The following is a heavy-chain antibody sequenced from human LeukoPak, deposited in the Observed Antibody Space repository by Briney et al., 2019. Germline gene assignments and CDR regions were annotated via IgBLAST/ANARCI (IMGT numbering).Heavy chain of an antibody. CDR1: GGSISSYY. J-gene: IGHJ4*02. CDR3: ARHYSSGTYPLDY. V-gene: IGHV4-34*01. Sequence: KLRKTLSLTCTVSGGSISSYYWSWIRQPPGKGLEWIGEINHSGSTNYNPSLKSRVTISVDTSKNQFFLELTSVTAADTAIYYCARHYSSGTYPLDYWGQGTLVTVSS. D-gene: IGHD1-26*01. CDR2: INHSGST.